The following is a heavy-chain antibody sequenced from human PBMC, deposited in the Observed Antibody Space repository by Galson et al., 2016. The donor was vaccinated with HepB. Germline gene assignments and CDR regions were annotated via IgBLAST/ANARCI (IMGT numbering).Heavy chain of an antibody. J-gene: IGHJ5*02. CDR2: VRPDNSDV. D-gene: IGHD3-22*01. Sequence: QSGAEVKEPGESLRISCKGSGYSFSTYWIGWVRQMPGTGLEWLATVRPDNSDVMYNPSFQGQVTISADKSINTAYLQWSSLKASDTAMYYCGARPVHGSSGSYYISWGQGTLVTVSS. CDR3: GARPVHGSSGSYYIS. V-gene: IGHV5-51*01. CDR1: GYSFSTYW.